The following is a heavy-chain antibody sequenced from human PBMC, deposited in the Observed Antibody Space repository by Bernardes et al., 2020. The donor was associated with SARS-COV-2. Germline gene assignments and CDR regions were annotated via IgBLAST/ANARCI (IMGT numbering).Heavy chain of an antibody. CDR2: IYTIGST. CDR1: GGSISSGSFY. V-gene: IGHV4-61*09. Sequence: SETLSLTCTVSGGSISSGSFYWSWIRQPAGKGLEWIGHIYTIGSTIYNPSLKSRLTISIDTSENQFSLKLSSVTAADTAVYYCARVFTIFGEADAFDIWGQGKMVTVSS. D-gene: IGHD3-3*01. CDR3: ARVFTIFGEADAFDI. J-gene: IGHJ3*02.